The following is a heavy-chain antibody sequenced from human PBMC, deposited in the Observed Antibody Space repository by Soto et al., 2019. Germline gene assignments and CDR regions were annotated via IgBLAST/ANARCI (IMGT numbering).Heavy chain of an antibody. CDR3: ARGEYYYDSSGYYENYGMDV. Sequence: GGSLRLSCAASGFTFSSYAMHWVRQAPGKGLEWVAVISYDGSNKYYADSVKGRFTISRDNSKNTLYLQMNSLRAEDTAVYYCARGEYYYDSSGYYENYGMDVWGQGTTVTV. CDR1: GFTFSSYA. J-gene: IGHJ6*02. D-gene: IGHD3-22*01. V-gene: IGHV3-30-3*01. CDR2: ISYDGSNK.